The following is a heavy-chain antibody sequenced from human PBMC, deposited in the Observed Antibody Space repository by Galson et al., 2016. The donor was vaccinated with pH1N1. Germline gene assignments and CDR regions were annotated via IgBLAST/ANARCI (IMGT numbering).Heavy chain of an antibody. CDR1: GYRFTNYW. Sequence: QSGAEVTKPGESLKISCKASGYRFTNYWIAWVRQVPGKGLEWVGVVNPGGSTIRYSPPFQGQVTISSDKSINTAYLQWVSLKASDTATYYFARQYDFGDYRGNAFDIWGLGTMVIVSS. J-gene: IGHJ3*02. D-gene: IGHD4-17*01. CDR3: ARQYDFGDYRGNAFDI. V-gene: IGHV5-51*03. CDR2: VNPGGSTI.